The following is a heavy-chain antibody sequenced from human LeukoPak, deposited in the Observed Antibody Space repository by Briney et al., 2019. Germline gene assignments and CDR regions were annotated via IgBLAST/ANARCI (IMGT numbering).Heavy chain of an antibody. CDR3: AKDITMIVVAIPCDAFDI. D-gene: IGHD3-22*01. Sequence: GSLRLSCAASGFTFSSYAMSWVRQAPGKGLEWVSAISGSGGSTYYADSVKGRFTISRDNSKNTLYLQMNSLRAEDTAVYYCAKDITMIVVAIPCDAFDIWGQGTMVTVSS. J-gene: IGHJ3*02. V-gene: IGHV3-23*01. CDR1: GFTFSSYA. CDR2: ISGSGGST.